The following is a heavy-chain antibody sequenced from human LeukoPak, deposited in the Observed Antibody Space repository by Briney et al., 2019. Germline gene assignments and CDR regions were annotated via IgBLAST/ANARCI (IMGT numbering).Heavy chain of an antibody. CDR3: VRDGGVSGYDLLDY. J-gene: IGHJ4*02. CDR1: GFTFSNYW. D-gene: IGHD5-12*01. V-gene: IGHV3-7*01. CDR2: INQDGSEE. Sequence: GGSLRLSCAASGFTFSNYWMTWVRQAPGKGLEWVAHINQDGSEEHYMDSVKARFTISRDNAKNSLSLQMNSLTAEDTAVYYCVRDGGVSGYDLLDYWGQGTLVTVSS.